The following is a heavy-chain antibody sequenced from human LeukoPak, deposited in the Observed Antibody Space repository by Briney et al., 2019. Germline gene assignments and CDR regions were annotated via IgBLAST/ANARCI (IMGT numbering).Heavy chain of an antibody. CDR1: GYTLTELS. Sequence: GASVKVSCKVSGYTLTELSMHWVRQAPGQGLEWMGGFDPEDGETMYAQKFQGRVTMTEDTSTDTAYMELSSLRSEDTAVYYCARAIPHRRVVPAAIRRSQKYNWFDPWGQGTLVTVSS. CDR2: FDPEDGET. V-gene: IGHV1-24*01. J-gene: IGHJ5*02. D-gene: IGHD2-2*02. CDR3: ARAIPHRRVVPAAIRRSQKYNWFDP.